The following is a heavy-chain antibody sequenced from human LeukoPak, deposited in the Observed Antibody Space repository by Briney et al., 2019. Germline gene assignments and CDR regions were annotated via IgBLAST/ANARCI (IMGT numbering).Heavy chain of an antibody. D-gene: IGHD3-10*01. V-gene: IGHV4-59*11. CDR2: ISYSGST. J-gene: IGHJ4*02. CDR1: GGSISSHY. Sequence: SETLSLTCTVSGGSISSHYWSWIRQPPGKGLEWIGYISYSGSTNSNPSLESRLTISVDTSKNQFSLKLNSVTAADTAVYYCARVGGSYGSGTAYSDYWGQGTLVTVSS. CDR3: ARVGGSYGSGTAYSDY.